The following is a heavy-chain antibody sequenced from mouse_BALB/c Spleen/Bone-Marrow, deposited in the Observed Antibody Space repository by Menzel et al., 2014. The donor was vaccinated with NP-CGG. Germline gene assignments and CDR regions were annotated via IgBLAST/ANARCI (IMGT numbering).Heavy chain of an antibody. CDR3: ARESYGNWFVY. CDR2: INPSSGYT. Sequence: QVQLQQSGAELARPGASVKMSCKASGYTFTSYTMHWVKQRPGQGLEWIGYINPSSGYTNHNQKFKDKATLTADKSSSTAYMQLSSLTSEDSAVYYCARESYGNWFVYWGQGTLVTVSA. CDR1: GYTFTSYT. D-gene: IGHD2-1*01. V-gene: IGHV1-4*01. J-gene: IGHJ3*01.